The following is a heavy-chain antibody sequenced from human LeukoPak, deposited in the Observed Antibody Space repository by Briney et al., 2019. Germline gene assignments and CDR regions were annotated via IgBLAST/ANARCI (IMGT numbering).Heavy chain of an antibody. CDR2: INHSGST. J-gene: IGHJ4*02. CDR3: ASGPLGYCSGGSCYSRATTDY. Sequence: SETLSLTCAVYGGSFSGYYWSWIRQPPGKGLEWIGEINHSGSTNYNLSLKSRVTISVDTSKNQFSLKLSSVTAADTAVYYCASGPLGYCSGGSCYSRATTDYWGQGTLVTVSS. D-gene: IGHD2-15*01. V-gene: IGHV4-34*01. CDR1: GGSFSGYY.